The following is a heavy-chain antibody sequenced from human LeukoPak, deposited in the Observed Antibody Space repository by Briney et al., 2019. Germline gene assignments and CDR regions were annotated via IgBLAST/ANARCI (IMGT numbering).Heavy chain of an antibody. CDR2: IYTSGST. V-gene: IGHV4-61*02. CDR3: TKGGELMNY. J-gene: IGHJ4*02. CDR1: GGSVSSGNYY. D-gene: IGHD1-26*01. Sequence: SETLSLTCTVSGGSVSSGNYYWTWIRQPAGKGLEWIGRIYTSGSTNYNPSLKSRVTISIDASKNQFSLRLSSVTAADTAVYYCTKGGELMNYWGQGTLVTVSS.